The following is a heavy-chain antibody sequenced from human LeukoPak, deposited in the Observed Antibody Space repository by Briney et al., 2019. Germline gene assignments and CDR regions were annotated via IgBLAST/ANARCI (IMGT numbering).Heavy chain of an antibody. CDR2: ISYDGSNK. Sequence: GGSLRLSCAASGFTFSNFGMHWVRQAPGKGLEWVAVISYDGSNKYYADSVKGRFTISRDNSKNTLYLQMNSLRAEDTAVYYCARGTGIATAGRLDYWGQGTLVTVSS. V-gene: IGHV3-30*19. J-gene: IGHJ4*02. D-gene: IGHD6-13*01. CDR1: GFTFSNFG. CDR3: ARGTGIATAGRLDY.